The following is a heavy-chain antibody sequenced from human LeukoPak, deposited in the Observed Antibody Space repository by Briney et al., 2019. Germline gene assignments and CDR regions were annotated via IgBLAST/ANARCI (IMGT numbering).Heavy chain of an antibody. CDR3: ARASNYFDILN. CDR2: IYYTGST. J-gene: IGHJ4*02. D-gene: IGHD3-22*01. V-gene: IGHV4-39*01. Sequence: SETLSLTCTVSGGSISSSTYYWGWIRQPPGKGLEWIGTIYYTGSTYYNPSLKSRVTISIDTSNNQFSLTLSSVTAADTPVYFCARASNYFDILNWGQGSLVTVSS. CDR1: GGSISSSTYY.